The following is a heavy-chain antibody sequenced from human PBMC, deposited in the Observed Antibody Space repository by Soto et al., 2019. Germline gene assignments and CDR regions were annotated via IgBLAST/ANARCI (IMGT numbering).Heavy chain of an antibody. CDR3: ARVQRVDVGSRPRYYDYMDV. V-gene: IGHV3-53*04. J-gene: IGHJ6*03. CDR1: GFTVSSNY. D-gene: IGHD3-3*01. CDR2: IYSGGST. Sequence: EVQLVESGGGLVQPGGYLRLSCAASGFTVSSNYMSWVRQAPGKGLEWVSVIYSGGSTYYADSVKGRFTISRHNSKNTLYLQMNSLRAEDTAVYYCARVQRVDVGSRPRYYDYMDVWGKGTTVTVSS.